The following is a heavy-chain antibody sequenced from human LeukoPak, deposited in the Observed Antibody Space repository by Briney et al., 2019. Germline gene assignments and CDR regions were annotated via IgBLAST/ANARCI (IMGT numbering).Heavy chain of an antibody. CDR1: GGSISSGGYY. V-gene: IGHV4-31*03. CDR3: AREGSGGYSSGWYLVDY. CDR2: IYYSGST. D-gene: IGHD6-19*01. J-gene: IGHJ4*02. Sequence: SETLSLTCTVSGGSISSGGYYWSWIRQHPGKGLEWIGHIYYSGSTYYNPSLKSRVTISVDTSKNQFSLKLSSVTAADTAVYYCAREGSGGYSSGWYLVDYWGQGTLVTVSS.